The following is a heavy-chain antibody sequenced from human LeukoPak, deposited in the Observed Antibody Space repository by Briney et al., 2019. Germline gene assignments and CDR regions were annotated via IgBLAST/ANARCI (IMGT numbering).Heavy chain of an antibody. J-gene: IGHJ4*02. D-gene: IGHD1-26*01. Sequence: KPSETLSLTCTVSGGSIISSSYYWGWIRQYPGKGLEWIGSIYYSGSTYYNPSLKSRVTISVDTSKNQFSLKLGSVTAADTAVYYCARYAVEYSGTYFDSWGQGSLVTVSS. CDR2: IYYSGST. CDR3: ARYAVEYSGTYFDS. CDR1: GGSIISSSYY. V-gene: IGHV4-39*01.